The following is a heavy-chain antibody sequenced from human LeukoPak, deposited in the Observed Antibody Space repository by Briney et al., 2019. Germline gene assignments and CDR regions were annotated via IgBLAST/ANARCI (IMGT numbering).Heavy chain of an antibody. Sequence: SVKVSCTASGGTFSSYAISWVRQAPGQGLEWMGGIIPIFGTANYAQKFQGRVTITADESTSTAYMELSSLRSEDTAVYYCATSYYDYVWGSYRYTYFDYWGQGTLVTVSS. V-gene: IGHV1-69*13. CDR3: ATSYYDYVWGSYRYTYFDY. J-gene: IGHJ4*02. D-gene: IGHD3-16*02. CDR1: GGTFSSYA. CDR2: IIPIFGTA.